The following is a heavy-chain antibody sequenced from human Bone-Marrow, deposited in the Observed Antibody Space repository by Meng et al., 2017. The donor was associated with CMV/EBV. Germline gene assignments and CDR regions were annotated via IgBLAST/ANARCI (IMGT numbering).Heavy chain of an antibody. CDR3: ARVRTMVRGVIPSYYGMDV. CDR1: GGSFSGYY. J-gene: IGHJ6*02. CDR2: IKQDGSEK. Sequence: ETLSLTCAVYGGSFSGYYWSWVRQAPGKGLEWVANIKQDGSEKYYVDSVKGRFTISRDNAKNSLYLQMNSLRAEDTAVYYCARVRTMVRGVIPSYYGMDVWGQGTTVTVSS. D-gene: IGHD3-10*01. V-gene: IGHV3-7*01.